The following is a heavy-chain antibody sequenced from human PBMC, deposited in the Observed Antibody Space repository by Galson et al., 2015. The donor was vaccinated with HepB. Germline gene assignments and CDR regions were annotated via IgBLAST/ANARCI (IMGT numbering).Heavy chain of an antibody. V-gene: IGHV7-4-1*02. D-gene: IGHD3-3*01. Sequence: SVKVSCKASGYTFTDYVVNWVRQAPGQELEWMGCMNTNTRKTTYAPGFAGRFVFSLDTSVTTAYLQISSLETDDTAVYYCARSPLRFLDWLPYYDYYYMDVWGEGTTVTVSS. J-gene: IGHJ6*03. CDR1: GYTFTDYV. CDR3: ARSPLRFLDWLPYYDYYYMDV. CDR2: MNTNTRKT.